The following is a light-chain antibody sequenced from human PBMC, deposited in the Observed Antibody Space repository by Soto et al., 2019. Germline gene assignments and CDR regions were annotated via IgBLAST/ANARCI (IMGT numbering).Light chain of an antibody. Sequence: DIKMTQSPSSLSASVGNRVTITCRASQGISNYLAWYQQKPGKLPKLLIYATSTLQSGVPSRFSGSGSGTDFTPTISSLQPEDVATYSCQKYKSVPPTFGQGTKVEIK. CDR1: QGISNY. CDR3: QKYKSVPPT. CDR2: ATS. J-gene: IGKJ1*01. V-gene: IGKV1-27*01.